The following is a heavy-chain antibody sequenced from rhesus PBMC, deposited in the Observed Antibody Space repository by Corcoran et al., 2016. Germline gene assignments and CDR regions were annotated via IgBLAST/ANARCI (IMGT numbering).Heavy chain of an antibody. V-gene: IGHV4S11*01. CDR1: GGSIGKTT. CDR2: IYGSGST. CDR3: ARSPSGNYYYFDL. Sequence: QVQLQESGPGLVKPSETLSLTCAVSGGSIGKTTWTWIRQSPGKGLELIGYIYGSGSTYYNPSLKSRVTLSVDTYKNQFSLKLTSVTAADTAVYYCARSPSGNYYYFDLWGQGALLTVS. D-gene: IGHD4-35*01. J-gene: IGHJ1*01.